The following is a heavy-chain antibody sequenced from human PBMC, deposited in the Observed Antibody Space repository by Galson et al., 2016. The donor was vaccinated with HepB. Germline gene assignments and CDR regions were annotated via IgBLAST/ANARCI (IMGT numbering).Heavy chain of an antibody. J-gene: IGHJ6*03. CDR1: GGSISSYF. CDR3: ARVGPPYFSYYMDV. Sequence: SETLSLTCTVSGGSISSYFWSWIRQPPGKGLEWIGYIYYSGSTNYNPSLKSRVTISIDTSKSQFSLKLSSVTAADTAVYYCARVGPPYFSYYMDVWGKGTTVTVSS. D-gene: IGHD1-26*01. CDR2: IYYSGST. V-gene: IGHV4-59*13.